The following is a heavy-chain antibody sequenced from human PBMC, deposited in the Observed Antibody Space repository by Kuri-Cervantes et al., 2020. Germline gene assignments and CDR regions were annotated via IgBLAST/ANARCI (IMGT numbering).Heavy chain of an antibody. J-gene: IGHJ6*02. V-gene: IGHV1-18*01. CDR3: AKDLEDTAMTGYYYGMDV. CDR1: GYTFTSYG. CDR2: ISAYNGNT. Sequence: ASVKVSCKASGYTFTSYGISWVRQAPGQGLEWMGWISAYNGNTNYAQKLQGRVTMTTDTSTSTAYMELRSLRSDDTAVYYCAKDLEDTAMTGYYYGMDVWGQGSTVTVSS. D-gene: IGHD5-18*01.